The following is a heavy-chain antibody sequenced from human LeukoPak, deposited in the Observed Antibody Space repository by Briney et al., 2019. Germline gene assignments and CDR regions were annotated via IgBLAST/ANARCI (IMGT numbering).Heavy chain of an antibody. CDR1: GYTFTSYP. D-gene: IGHD5-12*01. Sequence: ASVKVSCKASGYTFTSYPMNWVRQAPGQGLEWMGWINTNTGNPTYAQGFTGRFVFSLDTSVSTAYLQISSLKAEDTAVYYCAKRYYRGYDLAPRWFAPGGQGPRVTVPS. J-gene: IGHJ5*02. CDR3: AKRYYRGYDLAPRWFAP. CDR2: INTNTGNP. V-gene: IGHV7-4-1*02.